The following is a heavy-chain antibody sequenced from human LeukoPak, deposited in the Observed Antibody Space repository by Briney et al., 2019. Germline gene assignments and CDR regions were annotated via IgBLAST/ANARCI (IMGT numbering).Heavy chain of an antibody. CDR3: ARHGPTADGYNSWAFDY. D-gene: IGHD5-24*01. V-gene: IGHV5-51*01. CDR1: RYRFTSYW. Sequence: GESLKISCKGSRYRFTSYWIAWARQMPGKGLEWMGIIFPGDSDTRYSPSFQGQVTISADKSISTAYLQWSSLKASDTAMYFCARHGPTADGYNSWAFDYWGQGTLVTVSS. J-gene: IGHJ4*02. CDR2: IFPGDSDT.